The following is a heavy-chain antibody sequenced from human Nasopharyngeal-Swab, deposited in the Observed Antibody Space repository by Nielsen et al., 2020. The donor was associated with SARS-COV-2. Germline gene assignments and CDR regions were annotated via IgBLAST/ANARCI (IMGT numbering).Heavy chain of an antibody. V-gene: IGHV1-46*01. J-gene: IGHJ6*02. CDR1: GYTFTSYY. D-gene: IGHD3-9*01. CDR3: ARMLRYFDWLSKYGMDV. Sequence: ASVKVSCKASGYTFTSYYMHWVRQAPAQGLEWMGIINPSGGSTSYAQKFQGRVTMTRDTSTSTVYMELSSLRSEDTAVYYCARMLRYFDWLSKYGMDVWGQGTTVTVSS. CDR2: INPSGGST.